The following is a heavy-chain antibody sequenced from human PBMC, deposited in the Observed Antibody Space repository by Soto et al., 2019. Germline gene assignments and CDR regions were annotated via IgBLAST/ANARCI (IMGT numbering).Heavy chain of an antibody. D-gene: IGHD2-15*01. J-gene: IGHJ4*02. CDR1: GYSFTSYY. V-gene: IGHV1-46*01. CDR3: ARDLGGWPDY. Sequence: ASVKVSCKASGYSFTSYYIHWVRQAPGQGLEWMGIINPSGGTSYAQKFQGRVTITRDTSASTAYMELSSLRSEDTAVYYCARDLGGWPDYWRQGTLVTVSS. CDR2: INPSGGT.